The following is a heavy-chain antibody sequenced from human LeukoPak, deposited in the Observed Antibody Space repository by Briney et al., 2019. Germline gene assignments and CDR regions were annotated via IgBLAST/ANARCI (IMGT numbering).Heavy chain of an antibody. D-gene: IGHD1-26*01. CDR3: ARVELAYYYYGMDV. J-gene: IGHJ6*02. Sequence: ASVKVSCKASGYTFTSYAMHWVRQAPGQRLEWMGWINAGNGNTKYSQKFQGRVTITRDTSASTAYMELSGLRSEDTAVYYCARVELAYYYYGMDVWGQGTTVTVSS. CDR2: INAGNGNT. V-gene: IGHV1-3*01. CDR1: GYTFTSYA.